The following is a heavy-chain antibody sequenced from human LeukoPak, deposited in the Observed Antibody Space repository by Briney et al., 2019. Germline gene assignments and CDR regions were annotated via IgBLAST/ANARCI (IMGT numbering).Heavy chain of an antibody. J-gene: IGHJ6*04. CDR3: ARDALSYGGYNYYYYGMDV. V-gene: IGHV4-34*01. Sequence: SETLSLTCAVYGGSFSGYYWSWIRQPPGKGLEWIGEINHSGSTNYNPSLKSRVTISVDTSKNQFSLKLSSVTAADTAVYYCARDALSYGGYNYYYYGMDVWGKGTTVTVSS. CDR1: GGSFSGYY. CDR2: INHSGST. D-gene: IGHD5-12*01.